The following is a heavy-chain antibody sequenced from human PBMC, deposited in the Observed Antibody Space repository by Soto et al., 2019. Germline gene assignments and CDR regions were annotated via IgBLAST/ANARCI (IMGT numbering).Heavy chain of an antibody. D-gene: IGHD2-21*02. J-gene: IGHJ5*02. CDR3: ARTALGWFDP. CDR1: GGSISSYY. V-gene: IGHV4-59*01. CDR2: IFYSGRSGST. Sequence: LSLTCSVSGGSISSYYWSWIRQPPGRGLEWIGYIFYSGRSGSTNYNPSLKSRVIISVDTSKNQFSLKLTSVTAADTAVYYCARTALGWFDPWGQGTLVTVSS.